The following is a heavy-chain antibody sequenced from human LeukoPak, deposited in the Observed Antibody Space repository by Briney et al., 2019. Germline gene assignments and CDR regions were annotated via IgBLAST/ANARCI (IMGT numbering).Heavy chain of an antibody. D-gene: IGHD2-2*01. CDR3: ARLYARYCSSTSCPMFN. CDR2: IYPDDSDT. Sequence: GESLKLSCKGSGYSFASYWVGWVRQMPGKGLEWMGIIYPDDSDTRNSPSFQGQVTISADKAITTAYVQWRSLKASDTALYYCARLYARYCSSTSCPMFNWGQGTLVTVSS. V-gene: IGHV5-51*01. J-gene: IGHJ4*02. CDR1: GYSFASYW.